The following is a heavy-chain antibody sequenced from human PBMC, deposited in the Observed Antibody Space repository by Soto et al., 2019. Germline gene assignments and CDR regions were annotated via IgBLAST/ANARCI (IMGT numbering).Heavy chain of an antibody. D-gene: IGHD5-12*01. Sequence: GASVKVSCKVSGYTLTELSMHWVRQAPGKGLEWMGGFDPEDGETIYAQKFQGRVTMTEDTSTDTAYMEPSSLRSEDTAVYYCRGYSGYDEGKKIDYGGQETLVTVSS. V-gene: IGHV1-24*01. CDR3: RGYSGYDEGKKIDY. CDR1: GYTLTELS. J-gene: IGHJ4*02. CDR2: FDPEDGET.